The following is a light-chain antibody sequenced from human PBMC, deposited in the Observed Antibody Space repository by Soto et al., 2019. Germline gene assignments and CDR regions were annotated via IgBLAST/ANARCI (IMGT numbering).Light chain of an antibody. V-gene: IGKV3-11*01. J-gene: IGKJ2*01. CDR1: QSVSTC. CDR3: QQSNNWPPLYT. CDR2: DAS. Sequence: EIVLTQSPATLSLSPGERATLSCRASQSVSTCLAWYQQKPGQAPRLLIYDASNRATGIPARFSGSGSGTDFTFTISSLEPEDFAVYYCQQSNNWPPLYTFGQGTKLDIK.